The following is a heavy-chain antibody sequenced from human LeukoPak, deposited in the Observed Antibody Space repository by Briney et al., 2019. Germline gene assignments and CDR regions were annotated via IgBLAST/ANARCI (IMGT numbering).Heavy chain of an antibody. D-gene: IGHD6-13*01. CDR1: GFTFSSYS. J-gene: IGHJ4*02. V-gene: IGHV3-21*01. Sequence: PGGSLRLSCAASGFTFSSYSMNWVRQAPGKGLEWVSSISSSSSYIYYADSVKGRFTISRDNAKNSLYLQMNSLRAEDTAVYYCARDTYSGYSSSWPLGYWGQGTLVTVSS. CDR2: ISSSSSYI. CDR3: ARDTYSGYSSSWPLGY.